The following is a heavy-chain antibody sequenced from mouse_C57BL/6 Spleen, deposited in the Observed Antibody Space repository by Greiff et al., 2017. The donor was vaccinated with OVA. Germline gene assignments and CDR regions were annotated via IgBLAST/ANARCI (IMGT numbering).Heavy chain of an antibody. CDR3: AKGDSTRGNFDY. V-gene: IGHV1-81*01. J-gene: IGHJ2*01. Sequence: QVQLQQSGAELARPGASVKLSCKASGYTFTSYGISWVKQRTGQGLEWIGEIYPRSGNTYYTEKFKGKATLTADKSSSTAYMELRSLTSEDSAVDVCAKGDSTRGNFDYWGQGTTLTVSS. CDR1: GYTFTSYG. D-gene: IGHD3-1*01. CDR2: IYPRSGNT.